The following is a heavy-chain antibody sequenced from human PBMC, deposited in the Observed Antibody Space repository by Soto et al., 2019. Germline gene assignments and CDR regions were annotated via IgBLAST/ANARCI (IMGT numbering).Heavy chain of an antibody. Sequence: PGKGLEWIGYIYYSGSTTYNPSLKSRVTKSVDTSKNQCSLNLSSVTAADTAVYFFFFFQAEDGIRDVRSVSAFLLNRSSDL. V-gene: IGHV4-59*01. CDR3: FFFQAEDGIRDVRSVSAFLLNRSSDL. J-gene: IGHJ2*01. CDR2: IYYSGST. D-gene: IGHD3-10*02.